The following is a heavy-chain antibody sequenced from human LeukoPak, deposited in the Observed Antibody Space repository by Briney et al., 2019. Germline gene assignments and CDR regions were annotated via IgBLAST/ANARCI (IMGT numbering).Heavy chain of an antibody. V-gene: IGHV1-69*05. D-gene: IGHD3-22*01. Sequence: GASVKVSCKASGGTFSSYAISWVRQAPGQGLEWMGGIIPIFGTANYAQKFQGRVTTTTDESTSTAYMELSSLRSEDTAVYYCARTRMNYYDNPGFDYWGQGTLVTVSS. J-gene: IGHJ4*02. CDR1: GGTFSSYA. CDR2: IIPIFGTA. CDR3: ARTRMNYYDNPGFDY.